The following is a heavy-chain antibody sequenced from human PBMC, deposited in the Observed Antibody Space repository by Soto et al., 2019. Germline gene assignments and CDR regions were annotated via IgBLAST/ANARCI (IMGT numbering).Heavy chain of an antibody. Sequence: PGRSLRLSCAASGFTFSSYSMSWVRQAPGKGLEWVSSISSSSSYIYYADSVKGRFTISRDNAKNSLYLQMNSLRAEDTAVYYCARVNPIAAAGTGFDYWGQGTLVTVSS. CDR1: GFTFSSYS. J-gene: IGHJ4*02. D-gene: IGHD6-13*01. CDR3: ARVNPIAAAGTGFDY. V-gene: IGHV3-21*01. CDR2: ISSSSSYI.